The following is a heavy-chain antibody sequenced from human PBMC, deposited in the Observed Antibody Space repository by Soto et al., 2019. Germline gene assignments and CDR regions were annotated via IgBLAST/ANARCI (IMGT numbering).Heavy chain of an antibody. CDR3: ASRERVEAFDI. CDR2: IIPILGSA. V-gene: IGHV1-69*01. D-gene: IGHD1-26*01. Sequence: QVPLVQSGAEVKKPGSSVKVSCKASGGTFSSYAISWVRQAPGQGLEWMGGIIPILGSANYAQKFQDRVTITADESTTTTYMALGSLGSEEGTVYYSASRERVEAFDIWGQGTMVTVSS. J-gene: IGHJ3*02. CDR1: GGTFSSYA.